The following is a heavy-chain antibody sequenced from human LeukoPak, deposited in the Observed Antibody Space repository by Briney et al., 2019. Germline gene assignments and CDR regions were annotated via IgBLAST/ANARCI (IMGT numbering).Heavy chain of an antibody. J-gene: IGHJ5*02. CDR1: GGSFSGYY. V-gene: IGHV4-34*01. D-gene: IGHD3-10*01. Sequence: EASETLSLTCAVYGGSFSGYYWSWIRQPPGKGLEWIGEINHSGSTNYNPSLKSRVTISVDTSKNQFSLKLSSVTAADTAVYYCARLLLWFGESQKGNWFDPWGQGTLVTVSS. CDR2: INHSGST. CDR3: ARLLLWFGESQKGNWFDP.